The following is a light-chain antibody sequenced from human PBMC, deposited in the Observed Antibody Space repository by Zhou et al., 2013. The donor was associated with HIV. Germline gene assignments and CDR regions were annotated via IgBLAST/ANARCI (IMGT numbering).Light chain of an antibody. CDR2: GAS. J-gene: IGKJ4*01. CDR3: QHYNDYPFT. CDR1: QDISNW. V-gene: IGKV1-12*02. Sequence: DIQMTQSPSFVSASVGDRVTITCRASQDISNWLAWYQQKPGKAPELLIYGASNLQSGVPSRFSGSGSGTEFSLTISSLQPDDIATYYCQHYNDYPFTFGGGTKVEIK.